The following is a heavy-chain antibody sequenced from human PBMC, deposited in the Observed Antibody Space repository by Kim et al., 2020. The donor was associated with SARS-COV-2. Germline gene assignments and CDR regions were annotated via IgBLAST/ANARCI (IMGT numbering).Heavy chain of an antibody. D-gene: IGHD1-1*01. CDR2: KT. V-gene: IGHV3-23*01. Sequence: KTYYADSVRGRFTISRDNSKNALYVQMNSLRAEDTALYYCARQRGYDFDMWGRGTMVTVSS. J-gene: IGHJ3*02. CDR3: ARQRGYDFDM.